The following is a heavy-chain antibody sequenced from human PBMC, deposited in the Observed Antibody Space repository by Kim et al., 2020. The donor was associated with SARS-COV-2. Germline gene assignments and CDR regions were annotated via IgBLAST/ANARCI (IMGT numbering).Heavy chain of an antibody. CDR1: GLIFRNYA. CDR3: AAVPGGRRVDY. Sequence: GGSLRLSCAASGLIFRNYAMTWVRQPLGKGLEWVSTIGDAGDIHYADSVKGRFTISRDNSKNTLDLQLNSLRAEDTAVYYCAAVPGGRRVDYWGQGTLVTVSS. D-gene: IGHD1-26*01. CDR2: IGDAGDI. V-gene: IGHV3-23*01. J-gene: IGHJ4*02.